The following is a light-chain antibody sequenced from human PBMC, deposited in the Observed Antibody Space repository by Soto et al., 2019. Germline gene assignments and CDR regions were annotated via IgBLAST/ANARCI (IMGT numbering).Light chain of an antibody. CDR2: GAS. V-gene: IGKV3-20*01. Sequence: EIVLTQSPGTLSLSPGERATLSCRASQSVSSSYLAWYQQKPGQAPRLLIYGASSRATGIPDRFSGSGSGTDFTLTISRLEPEDFAVYYCQQYGRSPFTFGQGTPLEIK. CDR1: QSVSSSY. J-gene: IGKJ5*01. CDR3: QQYGRSPFT.